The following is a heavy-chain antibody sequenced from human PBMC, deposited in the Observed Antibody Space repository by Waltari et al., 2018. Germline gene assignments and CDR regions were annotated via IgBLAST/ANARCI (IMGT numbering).Heavy chain of an antibody. Sequence: EVQLLESGGGLVQPGGSLRLSCAASGFTFSSYAMSWVCPAPGKGLEWVSAISGSGGSTYYADSVKGRFTISRDNSKNTLYLQMNSLRAEDTAVYYCAKEIDVVVVPAATNWFDPWGQGTLVTVSS. J-gene: IGHJ5*02. V-gene: IGHV3-23*01. D-gene: IGHD2-2*01. CDR2: ISGSGGST. CDR3: AKEIDVVVVPAATNWFDP. CDR1: GFTFSSYA.